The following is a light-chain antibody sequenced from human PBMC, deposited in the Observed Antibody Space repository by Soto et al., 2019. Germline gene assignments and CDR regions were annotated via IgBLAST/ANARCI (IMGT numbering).Light chain of an antibody. CDR1: GSDVGGYNY. CDR2: DVS. CDR3: SSYTSASTPLV. J-gene: IGLJ2*01. V-gene: IGLV2-14*01. Sequence: QSVLTQPASVSGSPRHSITISCTGTGSDVGGYNYVSWYQQHPGKAPKVMIYDVSNRPSGVSNRFSGSKSGNTASLTISGLQAEDEADYYCSSYTSASTPLVFGGGTKVTVL.